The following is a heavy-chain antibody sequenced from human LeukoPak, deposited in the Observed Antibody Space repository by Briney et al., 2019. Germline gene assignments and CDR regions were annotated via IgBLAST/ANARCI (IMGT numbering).Heavy chain of an antibody. D-gene: IGHD6-19*01. J-gene: IGHJ4*02. CDR3: AKGYNSGWYGVLDY. CDR1: GFTFSNYA. CDR2: ISTNGGST. Sequence: QSGGSLRLSCSASGFTFSNYAMYWVRQAPGKGLKYVSAISTNGGSTHLADSVKDRFTISRDNSKNTLYLQMSSLRAEDTAVYYCAKGYNSGWYGVLDYWGQGTLVTVSS. V-gene: IGHV3-64D*09.